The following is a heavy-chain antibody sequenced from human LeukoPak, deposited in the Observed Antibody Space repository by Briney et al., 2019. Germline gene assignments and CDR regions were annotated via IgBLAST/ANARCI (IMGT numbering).Heavy chain of an antibody. CDR1: GGPLSPYY. CDR3: AREGGYCNSGYCYISLDY. D-gene: IGHD2-2*02. Sequence: SETLSLTCTISGGPLSPYYWNWIRQPVGKGLEWIGRIYSSGTTNYNPSLRSRVSMSVDTSKNQFSLKLSSVIAADTAVYYYAREGGYCNSGYCYISLDYWGQGALLTVSS. V-gene: IGHV4-4*07. CDR2: IYSSGTT. J-gene: IGHJ4*02.